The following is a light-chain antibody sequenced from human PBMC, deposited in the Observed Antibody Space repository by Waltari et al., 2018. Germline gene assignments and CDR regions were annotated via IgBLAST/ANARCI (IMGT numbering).Light chain of an antibody. CDR2: DTS. CDR3: QKYGTLPAT. J-gene: IGKJ1*01. V-gene: IGKV3-20*01. Sequence: EIVLTQSPDTLSFSPGARATLSCRASQSVSRTLAWYQQKPGQAPRLLIYDTSSRAAGIPDRFSGSGFGTDFSLTISRLEPEDFAVYYCQKYGTLPATFGQGTKVEIK. CDR1: QSVSRT.